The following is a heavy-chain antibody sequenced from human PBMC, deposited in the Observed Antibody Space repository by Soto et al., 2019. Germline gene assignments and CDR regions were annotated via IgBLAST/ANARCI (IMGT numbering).Heavy chain of an antibody. D-gene: IGHD3-10*01. CDR2: IYYSGST. J-gene: IGHJ4*02. Sequence: QLQLQESGPGLVKPSETLSLTCTVSGGSISSSSYYWGWIRQPPVKGLEWIGSIYYSGSTYYNPSLKSRVTISVDTSKNQFSLKLSSVTAADTAVYYCARETMVRVVIIAYFDYWGQGTLVTVSS. V-gene: IGHV4-39*02. CDR1: GGSISSSSYY. CDR3: ARETMVRVVIIAYFDY.